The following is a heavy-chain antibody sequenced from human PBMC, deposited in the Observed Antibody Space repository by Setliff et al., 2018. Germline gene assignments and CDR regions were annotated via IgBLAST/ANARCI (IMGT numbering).Heavy chain of an antibody. J-gene: IGHJ5*02. CDR1: GFTFSIYA. CDR2: VAPDGYST. CDR3: ARDPFGNPVFDP. V-gene: IGHV3-23*01. Sequence: GGSLRLSCEGSGFTFSIYAMGWVRQAPGEGLEWVSAVAPDGYSTYYADAVKGRFTISRDNSKNTLFLQNNSLRAEDTALYYCARDPFGNPVFDPWGQGTLVTVSS. D-gene: IGHD3-10*01.